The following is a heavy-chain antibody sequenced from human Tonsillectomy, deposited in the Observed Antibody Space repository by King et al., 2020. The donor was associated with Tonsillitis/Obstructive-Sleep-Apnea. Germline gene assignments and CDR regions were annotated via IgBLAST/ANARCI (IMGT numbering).Heavy chain of an antibody. J-gene: IGHJ4*02. CDR1: GGSFRGYY. V-gene: IGHV4-34*01. Sequence: VQLQQWGAGLLKASETLSLTCAVYGGSFRGYYWSWIRQPPGKRLEGMGEINHIGSTNYTPALKSRVTISLEPSKNQFYSKLTSVTAADTAVYYCARGLTVTRSTDYWGQGTLVTVSS. D-gene: IGHD4-17*01. CDR2: INHIGST. CDR3: ARGLTVTRSTDY.